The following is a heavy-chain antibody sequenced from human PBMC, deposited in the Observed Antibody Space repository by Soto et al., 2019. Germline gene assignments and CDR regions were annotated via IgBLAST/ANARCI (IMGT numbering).Heavy chain of an antibody. J-gene: IGHJ5*02. CDR1: GFTFSSYS. CDR3: AREYCSSTSRLNWFDP. V-gene: IGHV3-48*01. CDR2: ISSSSSTI. Sequence: GGSLRLSCAASGFTFSSYSMNWVRQAPGKGLEWVSYISSSSSTIYYADSVKGRFTISRDNANNSLYLQMNSLRAEDTAVYYCAREYCSSTSRLNWFDPWGEGTLVTLSS. D-gene: IGHD2-2*01.